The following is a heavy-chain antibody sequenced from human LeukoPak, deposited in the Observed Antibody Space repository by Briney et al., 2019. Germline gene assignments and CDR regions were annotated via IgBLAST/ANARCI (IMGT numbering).Heavy chain of an antibody. CDR1: GFTFSSYG. Sequence: GGSLRLSCAASGFTFSSYGMHWVRQAPGKGLEWVAVISYDGSNKYHADSVKGRFTISRDNSKNTLYLQMNSLRAEDTAVYYCAKDSRRIAVAGLPRGYYGMDVWGQGTTVTVSS. D-gene: IGHD6-19*01. CDR3: AKDSRRIAVAGLPRGYYGMDV. J-gene: IGHJ6*02. V-gene: IGHV3-30*18. CDR2: ISYDGSNK.